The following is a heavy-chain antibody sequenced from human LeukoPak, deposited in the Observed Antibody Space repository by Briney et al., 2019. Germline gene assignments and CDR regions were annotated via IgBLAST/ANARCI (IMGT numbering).Heavy chain of an antibody. Sequence: ASVKVSCKASGYTFTSYDINWVRQAPGQGLEWMGWINPNSGGTNYAQKFQGRVTMTRDTSISTAYMELSRLRSDDTAVYYCARERRAWGEDFWGQGTLVTVSS. V-gene: IGHV1-2*02. CDR1: GYTFTSYD. J-gene: IGHJ4*02. CDR2: INPNSGGT. D-gene: IGHD3-16*01. CDR3: ARERRAWGEDF.